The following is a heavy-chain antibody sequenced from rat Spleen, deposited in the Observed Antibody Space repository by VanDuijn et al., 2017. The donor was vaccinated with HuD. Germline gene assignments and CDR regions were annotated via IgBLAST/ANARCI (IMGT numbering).Heavy chain of an antibody. CDR1: GFTFSDYT. D-gene: IGHD1-9*01. CDR2: IIYDGSNT. J-gene: IGHJ2*01. V-gene: IGHV5-17*01. CDR3: ARPTTGIPFNY. Sequence: EVQLVESGGGLVPPGRSLELSCAASGFTFSDYTMAWVRQAPKKGLEWVAAIIYDGSNTFYRDSVKGRFTISRDNAKSTLYLQMDSLRSEDTAIYYCARPTTGIPFNYWGQGGMVTVSS.